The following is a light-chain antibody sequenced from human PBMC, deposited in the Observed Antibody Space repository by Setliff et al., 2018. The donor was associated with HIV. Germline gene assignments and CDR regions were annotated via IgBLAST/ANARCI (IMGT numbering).Light chain of an antibody. Sequence: QSVLTQPASVSGSPGQSITIACTGTSSDIGRYNLVSWYQQYPGKAPKLMIYQATKRPSGVSNRFSGSKSGNTASLTIPGLQAEDEADYYCCSNTGSNTYVFGSGTKVTV. V-gene: IGLV2-23*01. CDR2: QAT. J-gene: IGLJ1*01. CDR1: SSDIGRYNL. CDR3: CSNTGSNTYV.